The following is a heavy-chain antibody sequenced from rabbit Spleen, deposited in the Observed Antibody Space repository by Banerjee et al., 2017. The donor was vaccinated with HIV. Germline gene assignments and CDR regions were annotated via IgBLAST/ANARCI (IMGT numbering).Heavy chain of an antibody. J-gene: IGHJ4*01. Sequence: QEQLVESGGGLVQPGASLTLTCTASGFSLSDRNYMCWVRQAPGKGPEWIACIYVGSSVYNYYASWAKGRFTISKTSSTTVTLQVTGLTAADTATYFCARGDANNGWALALWGPGTLVTVS. V-gene: IGHV1S45*01. D-gene: IGHD3-1*01. CDR1: GFSLSDRNY. CDR2: IYVGSSVYN. CDR3: ARGDANNGWALAL.